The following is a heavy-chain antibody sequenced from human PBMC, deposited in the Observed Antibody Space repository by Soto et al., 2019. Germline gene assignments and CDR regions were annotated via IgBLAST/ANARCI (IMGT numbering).Heavy chain of an antibody. V-gene: IGHV4-39*01. Sequence: QLQLQESGPGLVKPSETLSLTCTVSGGSISSSSYYWGWIRQPPGKGLEWIGSIYYSGSTYYNPPLKSLVTIPVDTSKNQFSLKLGSVTAADTAVYYCARHKAGVLWFGELFDYWGQGTLVTVSS. D-gene: IGHD3-10*01. J-gene: IGHJ4*02. CDR1: GGSISSSSYY. CDR2: IYYSGST. CDR3: ARHKAGVLWFGELFDY.